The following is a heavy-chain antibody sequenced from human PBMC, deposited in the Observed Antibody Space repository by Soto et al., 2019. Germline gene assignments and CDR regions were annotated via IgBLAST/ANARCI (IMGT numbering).Heavy chain of an antibody. CDR1: AFTVTSSY. J-gene: IGHJ6*02. V-gene: IGHV3-53*01. CDR3: ALAKDFYVSGKDAMDF. CDR2: IYSGGIT. D-gene: IGHD3-16*01. Sequence: GGSLRLSCAASAFTVTSSYMSWVRQAPGKGLEWVSLIYSGGITDYADSVKGRFTISGDNSKNILYLYMNSLRAEDTAVYYCALAKDFYVSGKDAMDFWGQGTTVTVSS.